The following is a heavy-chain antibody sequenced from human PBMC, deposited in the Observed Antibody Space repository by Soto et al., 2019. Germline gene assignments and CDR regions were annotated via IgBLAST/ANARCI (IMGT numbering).Heavy chain of an antibody. J-gene: IGHJ4*02. CDR1: GGSISSSIYY. CDR3: ARHRSIAAARDY. V-gene: IGHV4-39*01. D-gene: IGHD6-13*01. CDR2: IYYSGST. Sequence: PSETLSLTCTVSGGSISSSIYYWGWIRQPPGKGLEWIGSIYYSGSTCYNPSLKSRVTISVDTSKNQFSLKLSSVTAADTAVYYCARHRSIAAARDYWGQGTLVTVSS.